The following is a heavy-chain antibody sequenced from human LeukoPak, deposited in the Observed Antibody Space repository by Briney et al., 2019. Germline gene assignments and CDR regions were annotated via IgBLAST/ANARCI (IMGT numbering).Heavy chain of an antibody. V-gene: IGHV4-34*01. CDR1: GGSFSGYY. J-gene: IGHJ4*02. Sequence: PSETLSLTCPVNGGSFSGYYWNWIRQPPGKRLEWIGEINHTGNTNYNPSLKRRVTISVDTSQKQFSLRLNSLTAADTAVYYCARGRYLTTLGGAAAGFLDNWGQGTLVTVSS. CDR2: INHTGNT. CDR3: ARGRYLTTLGGAAAGFLDN. D-gene: IGHD6-13*01.